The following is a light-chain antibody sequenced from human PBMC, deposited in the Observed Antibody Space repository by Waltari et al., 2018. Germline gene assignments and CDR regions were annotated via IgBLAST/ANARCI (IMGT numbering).Light chain of an antibody. CDR3: CSYAGKYTFV. CDR2: DVD. J-gene: IGLJ2*01. Sequence: QSALTQPRSVSGSPGQSVTISCTGTIHDIGSDNYVSWYQHTPDNAPKLISYDVDRRPSGVPYRFSASKSGITASLTISGLQSADEGYYYCCSYAGKYTFVFGGGTKLTV. CDR1: IHDIGSDNY. V-gene: IGLV2-11*01.